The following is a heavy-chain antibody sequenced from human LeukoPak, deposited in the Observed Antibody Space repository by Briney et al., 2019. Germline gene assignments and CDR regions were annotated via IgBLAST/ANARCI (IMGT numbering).Heavy chain of an antibody. V-gene: IGHV3-21*01. D-gene: IGHD3-22*01. Sequence: PGGSLRLSCAASGFTFSSYTTNWVRQAPGKGLEWVSSISGSSRHKYYADSVKGRFTISRDNSKNALYLQMNSLRAEDTAVYYCARDANYYDSSGDPPGGYFDYWGQGTLVTVSS. CDR2: ISGSSRHK. CDR3: ARDANYYDSSGDPPGGYFDY. J-gene: IGHJ4*02. CDR1: GFTFSSYT.